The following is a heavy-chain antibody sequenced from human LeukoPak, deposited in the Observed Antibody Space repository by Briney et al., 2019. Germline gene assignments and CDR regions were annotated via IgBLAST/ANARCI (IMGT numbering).Heavy chain of an antibody. CDR3: ARDQRAAAGTGGFDY. D-gene: IGHD6-13*01. CDR2: IYSGGST. V-gene: IGHV3-53*01. CDR1: GYTISSNH. Sequence: PGRTLRLSCTASGYTISSNHMSCLRQTQGKGLECVSAIYSGGSTYYADSVKGRFTISRDNSKNTLYLQMNSLRAEDTAVYYCARDQRAAAGTGGFDYWGQGTLVTVSS. J-gene: IGHJ4*02.